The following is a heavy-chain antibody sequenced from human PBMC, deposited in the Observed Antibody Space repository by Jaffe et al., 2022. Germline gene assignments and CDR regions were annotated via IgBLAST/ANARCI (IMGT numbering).Heavy chain of an antibody. CDR3: ARGGRGHTAYDMEFDR. D-gene: IGHD5-12*01. V-gene: IGHV1-2*02. J-gene: IGHJ5*02. CDR1: GYPLSNYY. Sequence: QVQMVESGAEVKKPGASLKVSCKVSGYPLSNYYVHWVRQAPGQGPEWMGWINPNSGGTKYAQKFQGRVSITSDTSVSTFFTELSRLTSDDTAVYFCARGGRGHTAYDMEFDRWGQGTQVTVSS. CDR2: INPNSGGT.